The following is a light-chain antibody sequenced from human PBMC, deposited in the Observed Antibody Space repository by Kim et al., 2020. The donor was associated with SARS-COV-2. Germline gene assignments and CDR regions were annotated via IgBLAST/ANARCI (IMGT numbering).Light chain of an antibody. CDR2: DAS. V-gene: IGKV3-11*01. J-gene: IGKJ4*01. CDR3: QQRCNWPLT. Sequence: EIVLTQSPATLSLSPGERATLSCRASQSVSSYLAWYQQKPGQAPRLLIYDASNRATGIPARFSGSGSGTDFTLTISSLEPEDFAVYYCQQRCNWPLTFGGGTKVDI. CDR1: QSVSSY.